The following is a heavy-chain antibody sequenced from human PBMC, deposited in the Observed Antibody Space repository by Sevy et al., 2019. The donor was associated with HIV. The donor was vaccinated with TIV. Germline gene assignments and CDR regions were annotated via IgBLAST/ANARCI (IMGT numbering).Heavy chain of an antibody. V-gene: IGHV3-30-3*01. Sequence: GGSLRLSCAASGFTFSSYAMHWVRQAPGKGLEWVAVISYDGSNKYYAASVKGRFTISRDNSKNTLYLQMNSLRAEDTAVYYCAREGQLWSFDPWGQGTLVTVSS. CDR1: GFTFSSYA. CDR2: ISYDGSNK. J-gene: IGHJ5*02. D-gene: IGHD5-18*01. CDR3: AREGQLWSFDP.